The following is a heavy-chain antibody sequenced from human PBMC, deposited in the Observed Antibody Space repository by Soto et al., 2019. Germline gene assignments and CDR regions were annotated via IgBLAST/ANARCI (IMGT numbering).Heavy chain of an antibody. CDR1: AFTLIAYD. CDR2: LGAADDP. D-gene: IGHD2-15*01. J-gene: IGHJ6*02. Sequence: GGSLRLSCASSAFTLIAYDMHWVRQPNGKGLEWVSALGAADDPYYLGSVKGRFTISRENAKNSLYLQMNNLRAGDTAVYYCARAYSGRLPRRADYYYAMDVWGQGTTVTVSS. V-gene: IGHV3-13*05. CDR3: ARAYSGRLPRRADYYYAMDV.